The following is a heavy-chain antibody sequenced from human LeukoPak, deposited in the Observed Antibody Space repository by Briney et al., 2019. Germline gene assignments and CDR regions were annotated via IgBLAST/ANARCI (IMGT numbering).Heavy chain of an antibody. CDR1: GFTFSSYA. J-gene: IGHJ5*02. CDR3: AKDSSGIWFGELLYRPRGGFDP. D-gene: IGHD3-10*01. V-gene: IGHV3-30-3*01. Sequence: PGGSLRLSCAASGFTFSSYAMPWVRQAPGKGLEWVAVISYDGSNKYYADSVKGRFTISRDNSKNTLYLQMNSLRAEDTAVYYCAKDSSGIWFGELLYRPRGGFDPWGQGTLVTVSS. CDR2: ISYDGSNK.